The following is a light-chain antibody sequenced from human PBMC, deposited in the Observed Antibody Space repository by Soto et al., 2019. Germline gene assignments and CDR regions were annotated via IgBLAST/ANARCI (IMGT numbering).Light chain of an antibody. J-gene: IGKJ1*01. CDR1: QSISSW. CDR2: DAS. V-gene: IGKV1-5*01. Sequence: DIQMTQSPSTLSASVGDRVTITCRASQSISSWLAWYHQKPGKAPKLLIYDASSLESGVPSRFSGSGSGTEFTLTISSLQPDDFTTYYCQQYNSYSTFGRGTKVEIK. CDR3: QQYNSYST.